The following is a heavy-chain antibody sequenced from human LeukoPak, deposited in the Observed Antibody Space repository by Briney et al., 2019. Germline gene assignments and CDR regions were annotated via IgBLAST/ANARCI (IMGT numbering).Heavy chain of an antibody. D-gene: IGHD6-13*01. V-gene: IGHV1-2*02. CDR2: INPDSGGT. J-gene: IGHJ5*02. CDR1: GYTFTAYY. CDR3: ARGQQQPLAMGFDP. Sequence: ASVKVSCKASGYTFTAYYMHWVRQAPGQGLEWMGWINPDSGGTNYAQKFQGRVTMTRDTSISTAYMELSSLRSDDTAVYYCARGQQQPLAMGFDPWGQGTLVTVSS.